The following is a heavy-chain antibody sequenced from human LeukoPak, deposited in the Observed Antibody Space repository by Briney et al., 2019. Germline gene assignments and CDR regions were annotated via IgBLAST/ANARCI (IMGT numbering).Heavy chain of an antibody. D-gene: IGHD1-26*01. CDR2: LAEDGSMT. J-gene: IGHJ4*02. CDR3: ARDEKSGYFVY. V-gene: IGHV3-7*01. CDR1: EFTFSRYG. Sequence: GGSLGLSCEAPEFTFSRYGISGVRRAPGGGLRWVANLAEDGSMTQYADSVKGRFTISRDNAKSSVYLQMSSLKAEDSAVYYCARDEKSGYFVYWGQGSLVSVSS.